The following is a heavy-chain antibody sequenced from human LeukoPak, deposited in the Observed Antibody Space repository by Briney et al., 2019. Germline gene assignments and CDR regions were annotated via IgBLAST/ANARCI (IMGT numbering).Heavy chain of an antibody. CDR2: IYYGGST. Sequence: SETLSLTCTVSGGSVSSGSYYWSWIRQPPGKGLEWIGYIYYGGSTNYNPSLKSRVTSSVDTSKNHFSLNLNSVTAADTAVYYCARGRDGYKSAFDIWGQGTMVTVSS. J-gene: IGHJ3*02. CDR1: GGSVSSGSYY. V-gene: IGHV4-61*03. D-gene: IGHD5-24*01. CDR3: ARGRDGYKSAFDI.